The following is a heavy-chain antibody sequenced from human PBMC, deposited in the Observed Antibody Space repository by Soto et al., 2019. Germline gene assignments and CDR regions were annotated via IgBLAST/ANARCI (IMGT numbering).Heavy chain of an antibody. CDR2: IIPIFGTA. CDR1: GGTFSSYA. V-gene: IGHV1-69*13. Sequence: SVKVSCKASGGTFSSYAISWVRQAPGQGLEWMGGIIPIFGTANYAQKFQGRVTITADESTSTAYMELSSLRSEDTAVYYCARSGWGSYRYPNWFDPWGQGTLVTVSS. CDR3: ARSGWGSYRYPNWFDP. D-gene: IGHD3-16*02. J-gene: IGHJ5*02.